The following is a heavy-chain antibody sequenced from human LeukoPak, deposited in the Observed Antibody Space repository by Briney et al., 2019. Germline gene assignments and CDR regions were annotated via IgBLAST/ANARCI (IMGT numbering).Heavy chain of an antibody. Sequence: SETLSLTXAVYGGSFSGYYWSWIRQPPGKGLEWIGEINHSGSTNHNPSLKSRVTISVDTSKNQFSLKLSSVTAADTAVYYCARAPRVYCSSTSCYSNWFDPWGQGTLVTVSS. D-gene: IGHD2-2*02. CDR3: ARAPRVYCSSTSCYSNWFDP. J-gene: IGHJ5*02. CDR2: INHSGST. V-gene: IGHV4-34*01. CDR1: GGSFSGYY.